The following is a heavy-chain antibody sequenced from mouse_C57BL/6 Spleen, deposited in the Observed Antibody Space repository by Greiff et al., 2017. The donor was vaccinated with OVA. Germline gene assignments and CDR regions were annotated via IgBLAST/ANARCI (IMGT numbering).Heavy chain of an antibody. CDR1: GYTFTSYW. CDR3: ARSDGNYDAMDY. Sequence: QVQLKQPGTELVKPGASVKLSCKASGYTFTSYWMHWVKQRPGQGLEWIGNINPSNGGTNYNEKFKSKATLTVDKSSSTAYMQLSSLTSEDSAVYYCARSDGNYDAMDYWGQGTSVTVSS. CDR2: INPSNGGT. D-gene: IGHD2-1*01. J-gene: IGHJ4*01. V-gene: IGHV1-53*01.